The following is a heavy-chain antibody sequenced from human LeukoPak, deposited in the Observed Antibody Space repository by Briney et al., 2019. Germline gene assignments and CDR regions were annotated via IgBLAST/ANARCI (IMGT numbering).Heavy chain of an antibody. V-gene: IGHV1-2*02. Sequence: ASVKVSCKASGYTFTSYDINWVRQATGQGLEWMGWINPNSGGTNYAQKFQGRVTMTRDTSISTVYMELSRLRSDDTAVYYCARDGYSSSWYDWFDPWGQGTLVTVSS. CDR1: GYTFTSYD. CDR3: ARDGYSSSWYDWFDP. J-gene: IGHJ5*02. D-gene: IGHD6-13*01. CDR2: INPNSGGT.